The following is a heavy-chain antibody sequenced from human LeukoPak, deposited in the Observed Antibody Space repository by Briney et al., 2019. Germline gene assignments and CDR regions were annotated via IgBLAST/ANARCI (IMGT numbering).Heavy chain of an antibody. CDR2: ISYDGSNK. V-gene: IGHV3-30*04. D-gene: IGHD5-24*01. CDR3: GRLRSLDQ. J-gene: IGHJ4*02. CDR1: GFTFSSNA. Sequence: PGRSLRLSCAASGFTFSSNAMHWVRQAPGKGLEWVAIISYDGSNKYYADSVKGRFTISRDNAKKSLYLHMSSLRVEDTAVYFCGRLRSLDQWGQGTLVTVSS.